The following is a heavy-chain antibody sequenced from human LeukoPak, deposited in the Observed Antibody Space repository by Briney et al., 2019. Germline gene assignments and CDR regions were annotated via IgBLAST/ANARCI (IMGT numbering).Heavy chain of an antibody. CDR1: GFTFSSYA. V-gene: IGHV3-30-3*01. D-gene: IGHD6-13*01. Sequence: PGGSLRLSCAASGFTFSSYAMHWVRQAPGKGLEWVAVISYDGSNKYYADSVKGRFTISRDNSKNTLYLQMNSLRAEDTAVYYCARLSSSWPETGGQGTLVTVSS. CDR2: ISYDGSNK. J-gene: IGHJ4*02. CDR3: ARLSSSWPET.